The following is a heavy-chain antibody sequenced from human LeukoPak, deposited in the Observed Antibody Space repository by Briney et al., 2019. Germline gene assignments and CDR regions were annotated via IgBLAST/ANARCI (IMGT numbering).Heavy chain of an antibody. D-gene: IGHD2-21*02. V-gene: IGHV1-3*04. CDR2: INTGNGNT. J-gene: IGHJ4*02. Sequence: ASVKVSCKASGYTFTSYAMHWVRQAPGQRLECMGWINTGNGNTKYSQKFQGRVTITRDTSASTAYMDLSSLRSEDTAVYYCARNTETAIPLPSYFDYWGQGTLVTVSS. CDR3: ARNTETAIPLPSYFDY. CDR1: GYTFTSYA.